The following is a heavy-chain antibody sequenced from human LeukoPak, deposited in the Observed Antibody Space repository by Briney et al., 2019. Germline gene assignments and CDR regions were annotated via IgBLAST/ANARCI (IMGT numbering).Heavy chain of an antibody. CDR1: GFTFSTYW. V-gene: IGHV3-7*03. J-gene: IGHJ4*02. CDR3: ARSFDY. CDR2: VDQDGSEK. Sequence: GGSLRLSCAASGFTFSTYWMSWVRQAPGKGLEWVASVDQDGSEKCYVDSVKGRSTISRDNAKNSLYLQMNSLRAEDTAVYYCARSFDYWGQGTLVTVSS.